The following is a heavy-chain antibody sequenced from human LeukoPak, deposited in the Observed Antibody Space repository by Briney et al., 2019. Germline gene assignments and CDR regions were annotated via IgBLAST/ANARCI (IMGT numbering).Heavy chain of an antibody. V-gene: IGHV3-30*04. CDR2: ISYDGSNK. J-gene: IGHJ4*02. D-gene: IGHD3-3*01. CDR3: ARDSDFWSGYSPLDY. CDR1: GFTFSSYA. Sequence: GRSLRLSCAASGFTFSSYAMHWVRQAPGKGLEWVAVISYDGSNKYYADSVKGRFTISRDNSKNTLYLQMSSLRAEDTAVYYCARDSDFWSGYSPLDYWGQGTLVTVSS.